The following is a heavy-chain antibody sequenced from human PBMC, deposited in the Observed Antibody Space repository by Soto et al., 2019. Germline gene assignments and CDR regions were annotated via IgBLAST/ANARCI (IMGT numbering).Heavy chain of an antibody. D-gene: IGHD6-13*01. Sequence: GASVKVSCKASGYSLSGYYLHWVRQAPGQGPEWMGWINPNSGGTKYVQKFQGRVTMTRDTSISTVYLELSRLRSDDTAVYYCARGWGIAAPGPNWFDPWGQGTLVTVSS. V-gene: IGHV1-2*02. CDR1: GYSLSGYY. CDR3: ARGWGIAAPGPNWFDP. J-gene: IGHJ5*02. CDR2: INPNSGGT.